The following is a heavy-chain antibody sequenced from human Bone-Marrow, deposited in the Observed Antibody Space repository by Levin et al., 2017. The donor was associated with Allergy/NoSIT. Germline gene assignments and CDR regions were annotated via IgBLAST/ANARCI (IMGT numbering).Heavy chain of an antibody. V-gene: IGHV3-7*01. CDR3: ARELGTDSYYYDSSGYYRYYFDY. CDR1: GFTFSSYW. CDR2: IKQDGSEK. Sequence: GESLKISCAASGFTFSSYWMSWVRQAPGKGLEWVANIKQDGSEKYYVDSVKGRFTISRDNAKNSLYLQMNSLRAEDTAVYYCARELGTDSYYYDSSGYYRYYFDYWGQGTLVTVSS. D-gene: IGHD3-22*01. J-gene: IGHJ4*02.